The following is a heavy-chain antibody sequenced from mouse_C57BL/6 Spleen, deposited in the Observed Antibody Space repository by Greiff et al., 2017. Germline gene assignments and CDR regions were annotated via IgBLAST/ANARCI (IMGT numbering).Heavy chain of an antibody. J-gene: IGHJ1*03. CDR2: IYPGSGST. D-gene: IGHD1-1*01. V-gene: IGHV1-55*01. Sequence: VQLQPPGAELVKPGASVKMSCKASGYTFTSYWITWVKQRPGQGLEWIGDIYPGSGSTNYNEKFKSKATLTVDTSSSTAYMQLSSLTSEDSAVYYCARRFYYGSSLYFDVWGTGTTVTVSS. CDR3: ARRFYYGSSLYFDV. CDR1: GYTFTSYW.